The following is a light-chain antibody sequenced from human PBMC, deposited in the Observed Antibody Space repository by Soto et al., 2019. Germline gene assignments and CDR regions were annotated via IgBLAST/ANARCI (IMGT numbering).Light chain of an antibody. CDR1: NIGSKS. Sequence: SYELTQPRSVSVAPGQTASITCGGNNIGSKSVHWYQQKPGQAPVLVVYEDSDRPSGIPERFSGSNSGNTATLTISRVEAGDEADYYWQVWDSSSDHVVFGGGTKVTVL. CDR3: QVWDSSSDHVV. V-gene: IGLV3-21*02. J-gene: IGLJ2*01. CDR2: EDS.